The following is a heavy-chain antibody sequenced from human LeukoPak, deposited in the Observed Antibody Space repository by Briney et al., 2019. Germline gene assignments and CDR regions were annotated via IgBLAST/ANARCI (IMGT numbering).Heavy chain of an antibody. CDR2: INFDGSST. CDR3: ARFRLAGEGEYYFDY. Sequence: GGSLRLSCAASGFTLSNYWMHWVRQVPGEGLVWVSRINFDGSSTNYADSVKGRFTISRDNAKNTLYLQMNSLRAEDTAVYYCARFRLAGEGEYYFDYWGQGTLVTVSS. J-gene: IGHJ4*02. CDR1: GFTLSNYW. V-gene: IGHV3-74*01. D-gene: IGHD7-27*01.